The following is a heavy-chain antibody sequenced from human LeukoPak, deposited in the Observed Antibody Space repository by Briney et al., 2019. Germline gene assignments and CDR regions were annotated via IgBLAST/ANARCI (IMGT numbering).Heavy chain of an antibody. Sequence: SETLSLTCAVYGGSFSGYYWSWIRQPPGKGLEWIGEINHSGSTNYNPSLKTRVTISVDTSKNQFSLKLSSVTAADTAVYYCARMLAVAGTGDWFDPWGQGTLVTVSS. V-gene: IGHV4-34*01. CDR1: GGSFSGYY. J-gene: IGHJ5*02. D-gene: IGHD6-19*01. CDR3: ARMLAVAGTGDWFDP. CDR2: INHSGST.